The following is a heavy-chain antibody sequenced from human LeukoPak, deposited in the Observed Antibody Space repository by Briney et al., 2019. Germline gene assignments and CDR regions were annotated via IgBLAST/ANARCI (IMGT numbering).Heavy chain of an antibody. D-gene: IGHD4-17*01. CDR2: IGGSVGST. J-gene: IGHJ4*02. CDR3: AKDIYGDYGGFDY. CDR1: GFTFGTYA. V-gene: IGHV3-23*01. Sequence: GGSLRLSCAASGFTFGTYAMSWVRQAPGKGLEWVSGIGGSVGSTYYADSVKGRFTVSRDNSKNTLYLQMNSLRAEDTAVYYCAKDIYGDYGGFDYWGQGTLVTVSS.